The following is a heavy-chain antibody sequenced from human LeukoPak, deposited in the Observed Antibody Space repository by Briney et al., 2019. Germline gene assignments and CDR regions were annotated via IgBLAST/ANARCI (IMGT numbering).Heavy chain of an antibody. J-gene: IGHJ4*02. Sequence: ASVKVSCKVSGDPFPSYGFSWVRQAPGQGLELVGWVSTYNGNTNYGQKFQDRVTMTTDTSTNTAYMELRSLRSDDTAVYFCASGLGAYVDWGQGTLITVSS. CDR1: GDPFPSYG. CDR2: VSTYNGNT. CDR3: ASGLGAYVD. V-gene: IGHV1-18*01. D-gene: IGHD3-16*01.